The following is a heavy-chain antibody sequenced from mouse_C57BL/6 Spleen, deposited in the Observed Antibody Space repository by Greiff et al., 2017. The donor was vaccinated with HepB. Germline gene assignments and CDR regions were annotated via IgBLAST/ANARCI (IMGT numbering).Heavy chain of an antibody. J-gene: IGHJ2*01. CDR1: GFTFSDYY. CDR3: ARIGYYAYEEYYFDY. Sequence: EVKLMESEGGLVQPGRSMKLSCTASGFTFSDYYMAWVRQVPEKGLEWVANINYDGSSTYYLDSLKSRFIISRDNAKNILYLQMSSLKSEDTATYYCARIGYYAYEEYYFDYWGQGTTLTVSS. CDR2: INYDGSST. D-gene: IGHD2-2*01. V-gene: IGHV5-16*01.